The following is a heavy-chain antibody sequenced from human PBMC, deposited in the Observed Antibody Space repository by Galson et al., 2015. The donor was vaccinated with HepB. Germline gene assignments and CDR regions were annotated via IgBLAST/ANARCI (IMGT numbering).Heavy chain of an antibody. D-gene: IGHD2-2*01. Sequence: SLSLSCAASAIIFRGYAVHWVRQAPGKGLEWVAVIGYDGTVRHYTDSVKGRFTVSRDNSKNTVYLQMDGLRPEDTAVYYCATLGFVVQLLAPSFGGWGQGTLVTVSP. V-gene: IGHV3-30*04. J-gene: IGHJ4*02. CDR3: ATLGFVVQLLAPSFGG. CDR2: IGYDGTVR. CDR1: AIIFRGYA.